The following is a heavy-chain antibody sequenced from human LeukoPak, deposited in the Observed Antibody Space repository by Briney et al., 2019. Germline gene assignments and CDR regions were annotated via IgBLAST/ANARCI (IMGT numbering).Heavy chain of an antibody. J-gene: IGHJ3*02. CDR1: GGSIIVAAYS. CDR3: ARGYGDNSGVFDI. Sequence: PSETLSLTCAVSGGSIIVAAYSWSWIRQPPGKGLEWIGYIYHTGRTSHKPSLKSRVSISVDRYKNQFSLKLNSVTAADTAVYYCARGYGDNSGVFDIWGQGTMVTVSS. V-gene: IGHV4-30-2*01. D-gene: IGHD4-23*01. CDR2: IYHTGRT.